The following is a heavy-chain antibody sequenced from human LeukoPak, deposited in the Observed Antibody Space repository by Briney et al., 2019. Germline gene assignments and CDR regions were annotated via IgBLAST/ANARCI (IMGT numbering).Heavy chain of an antibody. CDR1: GYDFANSW. Sequence: GESLKISCTASGYDFANSWIGWVRQMPGKGLEWMGIIYPRDSDTIYSPSFQGQVTISADKSIRTAYLQWSSLTASDTAMYYCARDRRAEQWLVGPYYFDYWGQGTLVTVSS. CDR2: IYPRDSDT. J-gene: IGHJ4*02. V-gene: IGHV5-51*01. D-gene: IGHD6-19*01. CDR3: ARDRRAEQWLVGPYYFDY.